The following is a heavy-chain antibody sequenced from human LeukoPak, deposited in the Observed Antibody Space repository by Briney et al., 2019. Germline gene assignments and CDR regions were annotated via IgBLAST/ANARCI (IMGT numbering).Heavy chain of an antibody. CDR3: ARHGSSYYEPRYNWFDP. Sequence: GESLKISCKGSGYGFTSYWIGWVRQVPGKGLEWMGIIYPGDSDTRYSPSFQGQVTISADKSISTAYLQWSSLKASDTAMYYCARHGSSYYEPRYNWFDPWGQGTLVTVSS. J-gene: IGHJ5*02. CDR1: GYGFTSYW. V-gene: IGHV5-51*01. D-gene: IGHD3-16*01. CDR2: IYPGDSDT.